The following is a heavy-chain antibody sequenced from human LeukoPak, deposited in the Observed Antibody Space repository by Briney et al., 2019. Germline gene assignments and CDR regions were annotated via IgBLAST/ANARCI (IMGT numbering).Heavy chain of an antibody. CDR3: AKDAISGDGYWEFDY. CDR2: VLQNGNT. J-gene: IGHJ4*02. CDR1: GFIFNILA. D-gene: IGHD5-24*01. V-gene: IGHV3-23*01. Sequence: GGSLRHSRAPSGFIFNILAMTWPRQAPGKGREWCSGVLQNGNTFYADAVKGRFTSSRDNSKNILYLQMNSLRAEDTAIYYCAKDAISGDGYWEFDYWGQGNLVTVSS.